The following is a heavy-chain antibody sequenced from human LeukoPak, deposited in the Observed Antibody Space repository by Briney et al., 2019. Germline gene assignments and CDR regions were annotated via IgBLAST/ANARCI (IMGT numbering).Heavy chain of an antibody. V-gene: IGHV3-23*01. CDR1: GFTFSSYA. D-gene: IGHD3-10*01. CDR2: ISGSGGST. Sequence: TGGSLRLSCAASGFTFSSYAMSWVRQAPGKGLEWVSAISGSGGSTYYADSVKGRFTISRDNSKNTLYLQMNSLRAEDTAVYYCAKIYGSGGYYFDYWGQGTLVTVSP. CDR3: AKIYGSGGYYFDY. J-gene: IGHJ4*02.